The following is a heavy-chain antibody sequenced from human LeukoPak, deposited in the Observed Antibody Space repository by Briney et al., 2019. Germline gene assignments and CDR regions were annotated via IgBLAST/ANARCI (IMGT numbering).Heavy chain of an antibody. V-gene: IGHV4-39*01. CDR1: GGSISSSSYY. J-gene: IGHJ4*02. Sequence: PSETLSLTCTVSGGSISSSSYYWGWIRQPPGKGLEWIGGFYYSGSTYYNPSLKSRVTMSVDTSKNQFSLKLSSVTAADTAVYYCARHDCGGDCYVDYWGQGTLVTVSS. D-gene: IGHD2-21*02. CDR3: ARHDCGGDCYVDY. CDR2: FYYSGST.